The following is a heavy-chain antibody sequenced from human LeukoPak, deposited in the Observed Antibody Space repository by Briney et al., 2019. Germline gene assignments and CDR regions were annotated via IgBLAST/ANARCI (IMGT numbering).Heavy chain of an antibody. CDR1: GGSISAYY. Sequence: PSETLSLTCTVSGGSISAYYWSWIRQPPGKGLEWIGYISYSGSTKYNPSLKSRVTISVDTSKNQFSLKLRSVTAADTALYYCARYGMATIQFFDYWGQGTLFTVSS. CDR2: ISYSGST. J-gene: IGHJ4*02. CDR3: ARYGMATIQFFDY. V-gene: IGHV4-59*01. D-gene: IGHD5-24*01.